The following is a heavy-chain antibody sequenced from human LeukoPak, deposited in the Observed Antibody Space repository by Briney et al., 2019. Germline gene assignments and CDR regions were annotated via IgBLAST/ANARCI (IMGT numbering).Heavy chain of an antibody. J-gene: IGHJ4*02. Sequence: PGGSLRLSCAASGFTFSSYSMNWVRQAPGKGLEWVSSISSSSSYIYYADSVKGRFTISRDNAKNSLYLQMNSLRAEDTAVYYCAREAGYSGYDDGYWGQGTLVTVSS. CDR3: AREAGYSGYDDGY. CDR1: GFTFSSYS. D-gene: IGHD5-12*01. V-gene: IGHV3-21*01. CDR2: ISSSSSYI.